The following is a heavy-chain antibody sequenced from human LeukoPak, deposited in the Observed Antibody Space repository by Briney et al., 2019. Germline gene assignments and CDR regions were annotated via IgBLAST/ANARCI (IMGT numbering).Heavy chain of an antibody. CDR2: IIPIFGVA. D-gene: IGHD3-22*01. V-gene: IGHV1-69*04. Sequence: SVKVSCKASGGTFSSYAISWVRQAPGQGLEWMGRIIPIFGVANYAQKFQGRVTITADKSTSTAYMELSSLRSEDTAVYYCARYYYDSSGFSQTFFDYWGQGTLVTVSS. J-gene: IGHJ4*02. CDR3: ARYYYDSSGFSQTFFDY. CDR1: GGTFSSYA.